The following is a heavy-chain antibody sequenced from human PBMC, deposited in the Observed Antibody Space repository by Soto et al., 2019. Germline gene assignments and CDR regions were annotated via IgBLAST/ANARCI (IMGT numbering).Heavy chain of an antibody. CDR3: ARVYNHDSVWGNYRGILDY. D-gene: IGHD3-16*02. Sequence: PSETLSLTCTVSGDSVSSSAYYWGWIRQSPGKGLEWIGSVYYSGSTFYNPSLKSRVALSVDTSKNQFSLNLRSVTAADTALYFCARVYNHDSVWGNYRGILDYWGQGTLVTVSS. CDR1: GDSVSSSAYY. CDR2: VYYSGST. V-gene: IGHV4-39*01. J-gene: IGHJ4*02.